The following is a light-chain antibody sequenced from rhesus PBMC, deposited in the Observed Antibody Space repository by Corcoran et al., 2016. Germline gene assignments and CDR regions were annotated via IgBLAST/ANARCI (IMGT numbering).Light chain of an antibody. CDR1: ENVNNY. V-gene: IGKV1-74*01. CDR2: KAS. CDR3: QHGYGIPLT. J-gene: IGKJ4*01. Sequence: DIQMTQSPSSLSASVGDRVTITCRASENVNNYLNLYQQKPGKAPNLLIYKASSLQSGVPSRFSGSGAGTDYTFTISSLQPEDIATYYCQHGYGIPLTFGGGTKV.